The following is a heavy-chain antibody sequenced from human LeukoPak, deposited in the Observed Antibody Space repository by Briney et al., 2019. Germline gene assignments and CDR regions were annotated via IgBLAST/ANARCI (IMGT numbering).Heavy chain of an antibody. V-gene: IGHV3-53*01. CDR1: GFTVSSNY. CDR3: ARERLSVSGYDLSWFDP. D-gene: IGHD5-12*01. CDR2: IYSGGST. J-gene: IGHJ5*02. Sequence: GGSLRLSCAASGFTVSSNYMSWVRQAPGKGLERVSVIYSGGSTYYADSVKGRFTISRDNSKNALYLQMNSLRAEDTAVYYCARERLSVSGYDLSWFDPWGQGTLVTVSS.